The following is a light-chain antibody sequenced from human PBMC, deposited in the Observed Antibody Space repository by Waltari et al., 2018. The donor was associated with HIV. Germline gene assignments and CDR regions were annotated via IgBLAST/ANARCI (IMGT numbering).Light chain of an antibody. CDR3: QQSYNNPPT. Sequence: DIQMTQTPSSLSASVGDRVTMTCRASQSISTYLNWYQQKPGKAPKLLIYGAAHLQSGVPARFSGSVSGPDFTLTISSLQPEDFATYCCQQSYNNPPTFGQGTKVEIK. V-gene: IGKV1-39*01. CDR2: GAA. CDR1: QSISTY. J-gene: IGKJ1*01.